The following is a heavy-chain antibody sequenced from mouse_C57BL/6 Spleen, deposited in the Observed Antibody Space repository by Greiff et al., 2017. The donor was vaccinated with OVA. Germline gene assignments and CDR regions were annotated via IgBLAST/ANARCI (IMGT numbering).Heavy chain of an antibody. CDR3: ARDTTEAMDY. CDR2: ISYDGSN. D-gene: IGHD1-1*01. V-gene: IGHV3-6*01. CDR1: GYSITSVYY. J-gene: IGHJ4*01. Sequence: EVKLVESGPGLVKPSQSLSLTCSVTGYSITSVYYWNWIRQFPGNKLEWMGYISYDGSNNYNPSLKNRISITRDTSKNQFFLKLNSVTTEDTATYYCARDTTEAMDYWGQGTSVTVSS.